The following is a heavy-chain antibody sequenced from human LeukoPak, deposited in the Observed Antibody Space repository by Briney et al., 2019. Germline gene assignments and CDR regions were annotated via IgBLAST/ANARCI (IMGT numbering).Heavy chain of an antibody. Sequence: SETLSLTCAVYGGSFSGYYWSWSRQPPGKGLEWIGEINHSGSTNYNPSLESRVTISVDTSKNQFSLKLSSVTAADTAVYYCARGGRSSGYYRFDPWGQGTLVTVSS. V-gene: IGHV4-34*01. CDR2: INHSGST. D-gene: IGHD3-22*01. CDR3: ARGGRSSGYYRFDP. J-gene: IGHJ5*02. CDR1: GGSFSGYY.